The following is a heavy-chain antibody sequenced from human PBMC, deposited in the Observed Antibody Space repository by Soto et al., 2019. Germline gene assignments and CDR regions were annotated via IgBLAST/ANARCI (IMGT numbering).Heavy chain of an antibody. D-gene: IGHD3-10*01. J-gene: IGHJ6*02. CDR1: GGSISSGGYY. Sequence: QVQLQESGPGLVKPPQTLSLTCTVSGGSISSGGYYWSWIRQHPGKGLEWIGYIYYSGSTYYNPSLKSRVTISVDTSKNQFSLKLSSVTAADTAVYYCARNLAGFGEFQHYYYYGMDVWGQGTTVTVSS. CDR3: ARNLAGFGEFQHYYYYGMDV. CDR2: IYYSGST. V-gene: IGHV4-31*03.